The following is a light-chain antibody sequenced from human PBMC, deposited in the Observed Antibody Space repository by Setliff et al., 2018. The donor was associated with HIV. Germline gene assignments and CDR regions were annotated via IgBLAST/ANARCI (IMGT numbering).Light chain of an antibody. CDR3: QQYHNYPWT. Sequence: DIQMTQSPSTLSASIGDRAIITCRASQSVNTWLAWYQQKPGKAPKVLIYKASSLERGIPSRFSGSGYGTQFTLTINSLQPDDFATYYCQQYHNYPWTFGQGTKVDIK. J-gene: IGKJ1*01. CDR2: KAS. V-gene: IGKV1-5*03. CDR1: QSVNTW.